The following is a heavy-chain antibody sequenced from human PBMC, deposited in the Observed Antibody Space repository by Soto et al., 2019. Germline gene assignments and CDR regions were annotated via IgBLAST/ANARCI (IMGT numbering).Heavy chain of an antibody. V-gene: IGHV4-34*01. D-gene: IGHD1-1*01. CDR3: ARGSGIVALPGELEDVKYDY. Sequence: QVQLQQWGAGLVKPSETLSLSCAVYGQSFSGHSWAWIRQPPGKGLEWIGEINESGSTYYNPSLKVRVTSSTDTSKNQFSLKLSSVSAADTAAYFCARGSGIVALPGELEDVKYDYWGQGTLVNVSS. J-gene: IGHJ4*02. CDR1: GQSFSGHS. CDR2: INESGST.